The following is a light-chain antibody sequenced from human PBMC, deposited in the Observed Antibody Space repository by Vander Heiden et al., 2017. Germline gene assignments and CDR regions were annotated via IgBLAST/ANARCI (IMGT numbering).Light chain of an antibody. V-gene: IGKV1-5*03. Sequence: DIQMTQSPSTLSASVGDRVTITCRASQSISTWLAWYQQKPGKAPKLLIYKASNLESGVPSRFSGSGSRTEFTLTISSLQPDDFATYFCQQDSTYPYTFGQGSKLGIK. J-gene: IGKJ2*01. CDR1: QSISTW. CDR3: QQDSTYPYT. CDR2: KAS.